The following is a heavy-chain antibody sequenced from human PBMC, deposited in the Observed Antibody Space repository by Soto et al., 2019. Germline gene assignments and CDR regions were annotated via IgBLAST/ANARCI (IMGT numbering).Heavy chain of an antibody. V-gene: IGHV3-23*01. CDR3: AKDLYSSSWGYFQH. CDR2: ISGSGSST. D-gene: IGHD6-13*01. J-gene: IGHJ1*01. CDR1: GFTFSSYA. Sequence: GSLRLSCAAAGFTFSSYAMSWVRQAPGKGLEWVSAISGSGSSTYYADSGKGRFTISRDNSKNTLYLQMNSLRAEDTAVYYCAKDLYSSSWGYFQHWGQGTLVTVSS.